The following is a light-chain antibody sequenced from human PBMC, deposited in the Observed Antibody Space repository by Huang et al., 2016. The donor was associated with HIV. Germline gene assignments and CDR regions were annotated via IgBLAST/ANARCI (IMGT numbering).Light chain of an antibody. J-gene: IGKJ4*01. CDR3: QQYNNWPPLLT. CDR1: ESVSSS. CDR2: GAS. V-gene: IGKV3-15*01. Sequence: EIVMTQSPATLSVSPGERVILSCRASESVSSSLAWYQQKPGQAPRLLIYGASTVDGGVPPRFSGRGAGTEFTLTISSLQSADFAVYYCQQYNNWPPLLTFGGGTKVEIK.